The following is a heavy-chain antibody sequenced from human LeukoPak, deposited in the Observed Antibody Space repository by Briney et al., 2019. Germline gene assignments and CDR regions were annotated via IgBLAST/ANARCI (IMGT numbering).Heavy chain of an antibody. J-gene: IGHJ3*02. CDR3: ARDAEIPLLVFDI. CDR1: GGTFSSYA. V-gene: IGHV1-69*13. D-gene: IGHD2-21*01. CDR2: IIPIFGTA. Sequence: ASVKVSCKASGGTFSSYAISWVRQAPGQGLEWMGGIIPIFGTANYAQKFQGRVTITADESTSTAYMELSSLRSEDTAVYYCARDAEIPLLVFDIGAKGTRATVFS.